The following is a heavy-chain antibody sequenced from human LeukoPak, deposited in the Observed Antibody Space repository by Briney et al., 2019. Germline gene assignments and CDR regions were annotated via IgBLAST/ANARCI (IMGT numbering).Heavy chain of an antibody. CDR3: AREDCSGGSCYSLSLTLVFHVFDI. CDR1: GASVSSGSSY. V-gene: IGHV4-61*01. J-gene: IGHJ3*02. D-gene: IGHD2-15*01. CDR2: IYYSGST. Sequence: KTSETLSLTCTVSGASVSSGSSYWTWIRQPPGKGLEWIGYIYYSGSTHYNPSLKSRVTLSVDRSKNQFSLKLTSVTAADTAVYYCAREDCSGGSCYSLSLTLVFHVFDIWGQGTMVTVSS.